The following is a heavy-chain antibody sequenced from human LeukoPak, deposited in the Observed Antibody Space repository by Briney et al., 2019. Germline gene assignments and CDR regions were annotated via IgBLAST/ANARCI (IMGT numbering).Heavy chain of an antibody. V-gene: IGHV4-4*09. CDR2: IAPSGCA. J-gene: IGHJ6*03. D-gene: IGHD4-17*01. Sequence: SETLSLTCTASGASISTYYWSWIRQPPGEGLEWIAYIAPSGCAVYNPSLNSRLTVSVDTSKNQFSLKLNSVTAADTAVYYCARHLATTVTRGYSCHPMDVWGKGTTVSVSS. CDR3: ARHLATTVTRGYSCHPMDV. CDR1: GASISTYY.